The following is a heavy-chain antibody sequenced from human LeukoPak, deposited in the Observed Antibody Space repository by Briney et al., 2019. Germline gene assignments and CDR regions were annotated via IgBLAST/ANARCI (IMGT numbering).Heavy chain of an antibody. Sequence: SETLSLTCAVYGGSFSGYYWSWIRQPPGKGLKWIGEINHSGSTNYNPSLKSRVTISVDTSKNQFSLKLSSVPAADTAVYYCARTPYSGSHFDYWGQGTLVTVSS. CDR1: GGSFSGYY. D-gene: IGHD1-26*01. J-gene: IGHJ4*02. CDR3: ARTPYSGSHFDY. CDR2: INHSGST. V-gene: IGHV4-34*01.